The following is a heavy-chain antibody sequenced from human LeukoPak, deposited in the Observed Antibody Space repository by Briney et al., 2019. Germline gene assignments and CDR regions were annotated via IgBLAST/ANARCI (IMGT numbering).Heavy chain of an antibody. CDR2: ISDSEGRT. Sequence: GGSLRLSCAASGFTFNYYAMSWVRQALGKGLEWVSGISDSEGRTYYTDSVKGRFTISRDKTKNTVFLQMHNLRADDTAVYFCARHDSFIPYWGQGALVTVSS. CDR1: GFTFNYYA. CDR3: ARHDSFIPY. V-gene: IGHV3-23*01. D-gene: IGHD5-18*01. J-gene: IGHJ4*02.